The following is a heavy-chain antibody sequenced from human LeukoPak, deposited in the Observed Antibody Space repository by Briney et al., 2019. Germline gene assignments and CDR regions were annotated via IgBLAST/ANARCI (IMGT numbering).Heavy chain of an antibody. CDR2: IYSSGST. CDR1: GGSISNYY. V-gene: IGHV4-4*08. D-gene: IGHD2-2*01. CDR3: ARDIVVVPAARIAAAGTINAFDI. J-gene: IGHJ3*02. Sequence: SETLSLTCTVSGGSISNYYWSWIRQPPGKGLEWIGYIYSSGSTNYNPSLKSRVTISVDTSKNQFSLKLSSVTAADTAVYYCARDIVVVPAARIAAAGTINAFDIWGQGTMVTVSS.